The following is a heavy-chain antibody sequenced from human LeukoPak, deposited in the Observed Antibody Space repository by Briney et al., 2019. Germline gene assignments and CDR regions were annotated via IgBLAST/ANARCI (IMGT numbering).Heavy chain of an antibody. J-gene: IGHJ4*02. V-gene: IGHV1-18*01. CDR1: GYTFTTYG. Sequence: ASVKVSCKASGYTFTTYGITWVRQAPGQGLEWMGWISGYNGNTIYAQKLQGRVTMTTDTSTSTAYMGLRSLRSDDTAVYYCVRGGSSSGYDYWGQGTLVTVSS. CDR3: VRGGSSSGYDY. D-gene: IGHD5-18*01. CDR2: ISGYNGNT.